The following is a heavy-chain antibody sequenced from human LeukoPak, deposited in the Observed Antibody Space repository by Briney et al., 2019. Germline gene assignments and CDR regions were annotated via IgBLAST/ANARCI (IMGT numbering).Heavy chain of an antibody. CDR2: IYYSGST. V-gene: IGHV4-31*03. CDR3: ARGPNAMSGSYQYFDY. J-gene: IGHJ4*02. Sequence: PSETLSLTCTVSGDSISNGGYYWSRIRQHPVKGLEWIVYIYYSGSTYYIPSLKSRLTMSVDTSNNQFSLKLSSATAADTAVYYCARGPNAMSGSYQYFDYWGQGTLVTVSS. D-gene: IGHD3-16*02. CDR1: GDSISNGGYY.